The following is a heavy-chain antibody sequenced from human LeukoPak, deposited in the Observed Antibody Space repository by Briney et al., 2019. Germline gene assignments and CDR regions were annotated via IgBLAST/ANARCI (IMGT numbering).Heavy chain of an antibody. CDR2: ISDSGATT. J-gene: IGHJ6*02. Sequence: GGSLRLSCTTSGFTFSSFGMSWVRQAPGKGLEWVSAISDSGATTYYADSVKGRFTISRDNSKNTLYLRMNSLRSEDTAVYYCAREVTTPPYDGMDVWGQGTTVTVSS. CDR3: AREVTTPPYDGMDV. CDR1: GFTFSSFG. D-gene: IGHD4-17*01. V-gene: IGHV3-23*01.